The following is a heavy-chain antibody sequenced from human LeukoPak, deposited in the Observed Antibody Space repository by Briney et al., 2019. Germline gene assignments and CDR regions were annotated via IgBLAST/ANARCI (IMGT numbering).Heavy chain of an antibody. D-gene: IGHD3-22*01. CDR1: GFTLSSYW. V-gene: IGHV3-74*03. CDR2: INGDGSSS. Sequence: PGGSLRLSCAASGFTLSSYWMHWVRQAPGRGLVGVSRINGDGSSSTYADSVKGRFTISRDNAKNTLYLQMNSLRAEDTAVYYCAKTAARSGYYFGYWGQGTLVTVSS. J-gene: IGHJ4*02. CDR3: AKTAARSGYYFGY.